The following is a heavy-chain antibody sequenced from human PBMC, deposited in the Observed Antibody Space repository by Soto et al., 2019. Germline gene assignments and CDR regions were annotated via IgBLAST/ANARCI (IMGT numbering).Heavy chain of an antibody. D-gene: IGHD3-10*01. J-gene: IGHJ1*01. V-gene: IGHV1-3*01. Sequence: SVKVSCKTSSYTFTTYAIHRVRKAPGQGLEGMGVINAGNGNTKYSQKFQGRVTITRDTSASTAYMELSSLTSEDTAVYYCAWYYYGPGSPYPHFQHWAQCTLVTVSS. CDR1: SYTFTTYA. CDR3: AWYYYGPGSPYPHFQH. CDR2: INAGNGNT.